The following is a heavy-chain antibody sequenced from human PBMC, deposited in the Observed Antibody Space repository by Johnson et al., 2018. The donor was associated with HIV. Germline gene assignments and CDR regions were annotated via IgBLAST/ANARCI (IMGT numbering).Heavy chain of an antibody. Sequence: QMQLVESGGGLVQPGGSLRLSCAASGFTVGSNYMNWVRQAPGKGLECVAAISYDGGTTYYSDSVKGRSTISRDNSKNTLYLQMNSLRAEDTAVYYCARGLAADAFDIWGQGTMVTVSS. V-gene: IGHV3-30-3*01. CDR1: GFTVGSNY. CDR2: ISYDGGTT. D-gene: IGHD6-13*01. CDR3: ARGLAADAFDI. J-gene: IGHJ3*02.